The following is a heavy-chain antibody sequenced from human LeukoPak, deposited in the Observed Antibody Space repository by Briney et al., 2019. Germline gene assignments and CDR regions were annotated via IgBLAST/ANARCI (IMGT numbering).Heavy chain of an antibody. CDR2: MNPNSGNT. Sequence: GASVKVSCKASGYTFTSYDINWVRQATGQGLEWMGWMNPNSGNTGYAQKFQGRVTITRNTPISTAYMELSSLRSEDTAVYYCARGAPDIVATGASWFDPWGQGTLVTVSS. CDR3: ARGAPDIVATGASWFDP. V-gene: IGHV1-8*03. D-gene: IGHD5-12*01. J-gene: IGHJ5*02. CDR1: GYTFTSYD.